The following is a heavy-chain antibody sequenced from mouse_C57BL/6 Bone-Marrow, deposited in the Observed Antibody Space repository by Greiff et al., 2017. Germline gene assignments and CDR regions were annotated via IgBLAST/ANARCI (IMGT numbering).Heavy chain of an antibody. D-gene: IGHD4-1*01. CDR2: IDPSDSYT. CDR3: ARDWDYFDY. CDR1: GYTFTSYW. Sequence: QVQLKQPGAELVRPGTSVKLSCKASGYTFTSYWMHWVKQRPGQGLEWIGVIDPSDSYTNYNQKFKGKATLTVDTSSSTAYMQLSSLTSEDSAVYYCARDWDYFDYWGQGTTLTVSS. J-gene: IGHJ2*01. V-gene: IGHV1-59*01.